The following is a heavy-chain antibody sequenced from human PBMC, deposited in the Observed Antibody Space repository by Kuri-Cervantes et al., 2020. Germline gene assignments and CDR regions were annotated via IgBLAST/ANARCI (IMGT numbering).Heavy chain of an antibody. Sequence: LSLTCAASGFTFSSYSMNWVRQAPGKGLEWVAVISYDGSNKYYADSVKGRFTISRDNSKNTLYLQMNSLRAKDTAVYYCARVGSPVAHLRWIDYWGQGTLVTVSS. CDR1: GFTFSSYS. CDR2: ISYDGSNK. D-gene: IGHD6-19*01. J-gene: IGHJ4*02. CDR3: ARVGSPVAHLRWIDY. V-gene: IGHV3-30*03.